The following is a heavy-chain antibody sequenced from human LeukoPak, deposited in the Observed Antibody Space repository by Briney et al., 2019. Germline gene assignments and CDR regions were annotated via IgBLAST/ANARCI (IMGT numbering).Heavy chain of an antibody. V-gene: IGHV4-59*08. CDR1: GGSISSYY. Sequence: TSETLSLTCTVSGGSISSYYWSWIRQPPGKGLEWVGYFYYGGRSNYNPSLTSRVTMSVDTSQNQFSLKLSSVTAADTAVYFCARYYCSGTTCYPTNWFDTWGQGTLVTVSS. J-gene: IGHJ5*02. CDR2: FYYGGRS. CDR3: ARYYCSGTTCYPTNWFDT. D-gene: IGHD2-2*01.